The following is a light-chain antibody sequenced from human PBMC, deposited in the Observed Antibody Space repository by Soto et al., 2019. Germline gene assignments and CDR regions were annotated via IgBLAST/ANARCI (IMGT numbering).Light chain of an antibody. Sequence: DIVMTQSPDSLAVSLGERATINCKSSQSTLYSSNNKNYLTWYQQKPGQPPEMLIYWASTRESGVPDRFSGSGSGTDFTLTINSLQAEDVAVYYCQQYYTTPWTFGQGTKVDIK. V-gene: IGKV4-1*01. CDR3: QQYYTTPWT. CDR1: QSTLYSSNNKNY. CDR2: WAS. J-gene: IGKJ1*01.